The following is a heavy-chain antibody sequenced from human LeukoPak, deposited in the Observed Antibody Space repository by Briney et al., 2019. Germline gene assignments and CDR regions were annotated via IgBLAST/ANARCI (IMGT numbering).Heavy chain of an antibody. V-gene: IGHV4-34*01. CDR1: GGSFSGYY. CDR3: ARAATAYEVFDY. CDR2: INHSGST. J-gene: IGHJ4*02. Sequence: PSETLSLTCAVYGGSFSGYYWSWIRQPPGKGLEWIGEINHSGSTNYNPSLKSRVTIPVDTSKNQFSLKLSSVTAADTAVYYCARAATAYEVFDYWGQGTLVTVSS. D-gene: IGHD3-16*01.